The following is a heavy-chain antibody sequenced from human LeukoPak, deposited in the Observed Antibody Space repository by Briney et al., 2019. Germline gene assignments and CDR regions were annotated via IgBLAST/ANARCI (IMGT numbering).Heavy chain of an antibody. CDR3: ARVRIAAPGPYYFDY. J-gene: IGHJ4*02. Sequence: PSETLSLTCTVSGGSISSYYWSWIRQPPGKGLEWIGYIYYSGSTNYNPPLKSRVTISVDTSKNQFSLKLSSVTAADTAVYYCARVRIAAPGPYYFDYWGQGTLVTVSS. CDR2: IYYSGST. V-gene: IGHV4-59*01. CDR1: GGSISSYY. D-gene: IGHD6-13*01.